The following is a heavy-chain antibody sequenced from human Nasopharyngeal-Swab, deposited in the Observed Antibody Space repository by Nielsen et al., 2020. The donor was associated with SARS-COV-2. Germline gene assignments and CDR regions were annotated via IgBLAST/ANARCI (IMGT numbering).Heavy chain of an antibody. Sequence: VRQAPGRGLEWAAVISYDGSNKYYADSVKGRFTISRDNSKNTLYLQMNSLRAEDTAVYYCARDRTRTARKVYWYFDLWGRGTLDTVSS. CDR2: ISYDGSNK. CDR3: ARDRTRTARKVYWYFDL. V-gene: IGHV3-30-3*01. J-gene: IGHJ2*01. D-gene: IGHD5-18*01.